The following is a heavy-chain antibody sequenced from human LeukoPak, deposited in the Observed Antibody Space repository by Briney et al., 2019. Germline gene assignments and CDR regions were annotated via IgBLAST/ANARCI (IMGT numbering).Heavy chain of an antibody. J-gene: IGHJ3*02. V-gene: IGHV4-38-2*01. CDR2: IYHSGST. CDR1: GYSISSGYY. D-gene: IGHD3-9*01. CDR3: ARVGYYDILTGLRHQALDI. Sequence: SETLSLTCAVSGYSISSGYYWGWIRQPPGKGLEWIGRIYHSGSTYYNPSLKSRVTISVDTSKNQFSLKLSSVTAADTAVYYCARVGYYDILTGLRHQALDIWGQGTMVTVSS.